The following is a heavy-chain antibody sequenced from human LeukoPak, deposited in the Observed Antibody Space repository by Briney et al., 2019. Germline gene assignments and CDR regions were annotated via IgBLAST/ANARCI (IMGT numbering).Heavy chain of an antibody. CDR1: GFTFSSYW. J-gene: IGHJ4*02. V-gene: IGHV3-74*01. Sequence: GGSLRLSCAASGFTFSSYWMHWVRQGPGKGLVWVSRINGDGSTTSYADSVKGGFTISRDNAKNTLYLQMNSLRAEDTAVYYCARSVAAAALDYWGQGTLVTVSS. D-gene: IGHD6-13*01. CDR3: ARSVAAAALDY. CDR2: INGDGSTT.